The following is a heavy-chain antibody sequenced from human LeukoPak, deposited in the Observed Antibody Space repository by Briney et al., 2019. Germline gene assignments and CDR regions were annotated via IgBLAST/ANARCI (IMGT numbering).Heavy chain of an antibody. J-gene: IGHJ4*01. D-gene: IGHD5-12*01. CDR3: ARKSGYSGYALGY. CDR1: GFTFSSSG. CDR2: INTDGSYT. V-gene: IGHV3-74*03. Sequence: GGSLRLSCAASGFTFSSSGMHGVRQAPGKGLVWVSRINTDGSYTTYADSVKGRFTVSRDNAKNTLFLQMNSLRAEDTAVYYCARKSGYSGYALGYWGQRTLVTVSS.